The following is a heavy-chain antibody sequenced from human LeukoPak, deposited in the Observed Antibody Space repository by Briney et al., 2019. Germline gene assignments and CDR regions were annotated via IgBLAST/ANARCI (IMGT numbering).Heavy chain of an antibody. CDR2: MNPSSGNT. D-gene: IGHD5-12*01. CDR3: ARGPPRGIVATILHVNYYYYMDV. Sequence: ASVKVSCKASGYTFTSYDINWVRQATGQGLEWMGWMNPSSGNTGYAQKFQGRVTMTRNTSISTAYMELSSLRSEDTAVYYCARGPPRGIVATILHVNYYYYMDVWGKGTTVTVSS. CDR1: GYTFTSYD. J-gene: IGHJ6*03. V-gene: IGHV1-8*01.